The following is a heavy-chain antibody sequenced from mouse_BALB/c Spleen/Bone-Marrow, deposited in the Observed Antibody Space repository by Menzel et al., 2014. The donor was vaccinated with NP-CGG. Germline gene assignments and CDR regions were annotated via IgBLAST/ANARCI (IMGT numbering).Heavy chain of an antibody. CDR2: IDPSNGDN. CDR3: ARDGNWRTIVY. J-gene: IGHJ4*01. Sequence: DVELKQSGLDLGKPGVSIRASCASSGFNIKDNYMHWVRQRPEQGLEWIGKIDPSNGDNKYDPKFQGKATITVDKSSKTAFLQLSILTSEDTAVYYCARDGNWRTIVYWDQRTTVNVST. D-gene: IGHD2-1*01. CDR1: GFNIKDNY. V-gene: IGHV14-3*02.